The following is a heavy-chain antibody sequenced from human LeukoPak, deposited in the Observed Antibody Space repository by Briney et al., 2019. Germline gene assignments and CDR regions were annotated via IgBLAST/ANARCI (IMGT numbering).Heavy chain of an antibody. D-gene: IGHD6-19*01. J-gene: IGHJ4*02. Sequence: GGSLRLSCAASGFTFSSYSMNWVRQAPGKGLEWVSSISSSSSYIYYADSVKGRFTISRDNAKNSLYLQMNSLRAEDTAVYYCAREVAVAGTSDFDYWGQGTLVTVSS. CDR2: ISSSSSYI. CDR1: GFTFSSYS. CDR3: AREVAVAGTSDFDY. V-gene: IGHV3-21*01.